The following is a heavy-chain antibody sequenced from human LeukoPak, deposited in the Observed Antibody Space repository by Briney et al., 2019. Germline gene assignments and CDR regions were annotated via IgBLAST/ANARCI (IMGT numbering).Heavy chain of an antibody. Sequence: SETLSLTCAVYGGSFSGYYWSWIRQPPGKGLEWIGEINHSGSTNYNPSLKSRVTISVDTPKNQFSLKLSSVTAADTAVYYCARGKRIVVVVAATPPLFDYWGQGTLVTVSS. D-gene: IGHD2-15*01. CDR1: GGSFSGYY. J-gene: IGHJ4*02. V-gene: IGHV4-34*01. CDR2: INHSGST. CDR3: ARGKRIVVVVAATPPLFDY.